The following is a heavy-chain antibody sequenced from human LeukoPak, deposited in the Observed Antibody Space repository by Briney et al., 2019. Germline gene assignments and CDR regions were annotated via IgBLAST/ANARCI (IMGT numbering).Heavy chain of an antibody. Sequence: GGPLRLSCASAGFTFDDYGMSWVRQAPGKGLGLGFGFTWNGGSTDYADSVKGRFTISRDNGKNSLYLQMNSLRGEDTAVYYCARDGTPIYSSGWVYMDVWGKGTTVTISS. CDR2: FTWNGGST. V-gene: IGHV3-20*04. CDR3: ARDGTPIYSSGWVYMDV. J-gene: IGHJ6*04. CDR1: GFTFDDYG. D-gene: IGHD6-25*01.